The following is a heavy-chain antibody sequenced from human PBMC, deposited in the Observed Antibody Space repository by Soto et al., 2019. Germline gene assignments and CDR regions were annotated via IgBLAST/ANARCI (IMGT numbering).Heavy chain of an antibody. CDR3: ARVPSSSYHYFDY. V-gene: IGHV3-66*01. Sequence: GGSLSLSCAASGFTVSNSYMSWVRQAPGRGLERVSVIYSAGSADFADSVKGRFTISRDNSKNTLYLQMSSLRAEDTAVYYCARVPSSSYHYFDYWGQGTLVTVSS. D-gene: IGHD6-13*01. CDR1: GFTVSNSY. J-gene: IGHJ4*02. CDR2: IYSAGSA.